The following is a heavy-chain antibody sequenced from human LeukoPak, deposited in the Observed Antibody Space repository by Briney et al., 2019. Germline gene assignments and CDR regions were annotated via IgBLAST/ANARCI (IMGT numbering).Heavy chain of an antibody. CDR3: AREYYYDSSGYYTGCYYYGMDV. V-gene: IGHV3-74*01. CDR1: GFTFSSYW. CDR2: INSDGSST. J-gene: IGHJ6*02. D-gene: IGHD3-22*01. Sequence: PGGSLRLSCAASGFTFSSYWMHWVRQAPGKGLVWVSRINSDGSSTSYADSVKGRFTISRDNAKNTLYLQMNSLRAEDTAVYYCAREYYYDSSGYYTGCYYYGMDVWGQGTTVTVSS.